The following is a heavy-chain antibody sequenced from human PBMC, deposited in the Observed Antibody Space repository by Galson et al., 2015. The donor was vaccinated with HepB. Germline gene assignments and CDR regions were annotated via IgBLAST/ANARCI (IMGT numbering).Heavy chain of an antibody. V-gene: IGHV7-4-1*02. CDR2: MNTNTGKP. CDR3: ARSPLRFLDWLPYYDYYNMDV. D-gene: IGHD3-3*01. J-gene: IGHJ6*03. CDR1: GYTFTDYV. Sequence: SCKASGYTFTDYVVNWVRQAPGQGLEWMGWMNTNTGKPTYAPGFAGRFVFSLDTSVTTAYLQISSLETDDTAVYYCARSPLRFLDWLPYYDYYNMDVWGEGTTVTVSS.